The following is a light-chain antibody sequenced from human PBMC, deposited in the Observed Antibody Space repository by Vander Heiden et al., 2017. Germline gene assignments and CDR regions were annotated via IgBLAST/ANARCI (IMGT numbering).Light chain of an antibody. CDR3: AAWDDSLNGWV. V-gene: IGLV1-44*01. CDR2: SND. CDR1: SSNIGSNT. J-gene: IGLJ3*02. Sequence: QSVLTQPPSASGTHGQRVSISCSGSSSNIGSNTVNWYQQLPGTAPKLLIYSNDQRPSEVPDRFSGSKSGTSASLAISGLQSEDEADYYCAAWDDSLNGWVFGGGTKLTVL.